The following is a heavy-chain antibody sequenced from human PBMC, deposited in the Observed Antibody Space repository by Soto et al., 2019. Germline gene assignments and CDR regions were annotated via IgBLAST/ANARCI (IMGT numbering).Heavy chain of an antibody. CDR3: ARGTGYSDGHGTSNH. Sequence: SLTLSLPCALYGGSFSRYYWSWIRQPPGKGLEWIGEINHSGSTNYNPSLKSRVTISVDTSKNQFSLKLSSVTAADTAVYYCARGTGYSDGHGTSNHWGQGARVTVSS. V-gene: IGHV4-34*01. CDR2: INHSGST. J-gene: IGHJ5*02. CDR1: GGSFSRYY. D-gene: IGHD5-18*01.